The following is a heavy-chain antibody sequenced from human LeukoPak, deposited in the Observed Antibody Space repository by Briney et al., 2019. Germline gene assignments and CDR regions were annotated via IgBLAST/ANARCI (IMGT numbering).Heavy chain of an antibody. Sequence: GGSLRLSCAASGFTFSSYAMSWVRQAPGKGLEWVSAISGSGGSTYYADSVKGRFTISRDNSKNTLYLQMNSLRAEDTAVYYCAKAGNADYYDSSGYYLDYWGQGTLVTVSS. CDR1: GFTFSSYA. CDR2: ISGSGGST. V-gene: IGHV3-23*01. D-gene: IGHD3-22*01. CDR3: AKAGNADYYDSSGYYLDY. J-gene: IGHJ4*02.